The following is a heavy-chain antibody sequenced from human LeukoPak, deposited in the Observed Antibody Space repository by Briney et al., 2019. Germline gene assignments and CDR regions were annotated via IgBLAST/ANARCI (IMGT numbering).Heavy chain of an antibody. D-gene: IGHD3-22*01. J-gene: IGHJ4*02. CDR3: ARELRDSSGYYLSY. Sequence: ASVKVSCKASGYTFTGYYMHWVRQAPGQRHERMGWINPNSGGTNYAQKFQGRVIMTRDTSISTVYMELSRLRSDDTAVYYCARELRDSSGYYLSYWGQGTLVTVSS. CDR1: GYTFTGYY. V-gene: IGHV1-2*02. CDR2: INPNSGGT.